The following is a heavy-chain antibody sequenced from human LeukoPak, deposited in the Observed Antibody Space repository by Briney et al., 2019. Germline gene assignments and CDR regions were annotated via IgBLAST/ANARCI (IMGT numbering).Heavy chain of an antibody. J-gene: IGHJ3*02. D-gene: IGHD3-3*02. V-gene: IGHV3-30*04. Sequence: PGGSLRLSCAASGFTFSSYAMHWVRQAPGKGLEWVAVISYDGSNKYYADSVKGRFTISRDNSKNTLYLQMNSLRAEDTAVYYCASLGSSSITAFDIWGQGTMVTVSS. CDR3: ASLGSSSITAFDI. CDR1: GFTFSSYA. CDR2: ISYDGSNK.